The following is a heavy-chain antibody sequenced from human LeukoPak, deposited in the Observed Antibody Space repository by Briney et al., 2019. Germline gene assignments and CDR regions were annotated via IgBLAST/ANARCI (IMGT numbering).Heavy chain of an antibody. CDR3: TNNYYDTGTYYYFDY. D-gene: IGHD3-22*01. Sequence: ASVKVSCEASDYTFTSYGISWVRQAPGQGLEWMGWISAYNGNINYAQKFQGRVTMTTDTSTSTAYMELRSLRSDDTAVYYCTNNYYDTGTYYYFDYWGQGTLVTVSS. V-gene: IGHV1-18*01. CDR1: DYTFTSYG. J-gene: IGHJ4*02. CDR2: ISAYNGNI.